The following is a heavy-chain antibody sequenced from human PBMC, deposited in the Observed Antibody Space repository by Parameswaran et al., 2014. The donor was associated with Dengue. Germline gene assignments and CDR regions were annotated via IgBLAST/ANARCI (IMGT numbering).Heavy chain of an antibody. D-gene: IGHD4-17*01. Sequence: WIRQPPGKGLEWIGYIYYSGSTYYNPSLKSRVTISVDTSKNQFSLKLSSVTAADTAVYYRASHTVTYMYYYMDVWGKGTTVTVSS. CDR3: ASHTVTYMYYYMDV. CDR2: IYYSGST. J-gene: IGHJ6*03. V-gene: IGHV4-31*02.